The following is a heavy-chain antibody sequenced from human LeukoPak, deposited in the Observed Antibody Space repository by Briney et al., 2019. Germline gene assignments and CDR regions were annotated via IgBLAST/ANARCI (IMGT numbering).Heavy chain of an antibody. CDR2: INAGNGNT. CDR1: GYTFNKYG. CDR3: AREGVATEFDY. J-gene: IGHJ4*02. Sequence: ASVKVSCKASGYTFNKYGVHWVRQAPGQRLEWMGWINAGNGNTKYSQKFQGRVTITRDTSASTAYMELRSLRSDDTAVYYCAREGVATEFDYWGQGTLVTVSS. D-gene: IGHD5-12*01. V-gene: IGHV1-3*01.